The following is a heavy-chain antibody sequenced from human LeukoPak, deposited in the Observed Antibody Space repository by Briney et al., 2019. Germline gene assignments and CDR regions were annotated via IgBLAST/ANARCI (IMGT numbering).Heavy chain of an antibody. CDR3: ATSYIDSDY. D-gene: IGHD2-2*02. V-gene: IGHV1-2*06. J-gene: IGHJ4*02. CDR2: INHNSGGT. CDR1: GYTFTGYY. Sequence: ASVKVSCEASGYTFTGYYMHWVRQAPGQGLEWMGRINHNSGGTNYAQKFQGRVTMTRDTSISTAYMELSRLRSDDTAVYYCATSYIDSDYWGQGTLVTVSS.